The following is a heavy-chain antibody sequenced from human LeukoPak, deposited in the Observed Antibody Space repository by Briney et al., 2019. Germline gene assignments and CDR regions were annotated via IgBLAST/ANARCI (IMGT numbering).Heavy chain of an antibody. V-gene: IGHV1-2*04. D-gene: IGHD6-19*01. CDR2: INPNSGGT. CDR3: ARGGLAGDRGDFDY. CDR1: GYTFTGYY. Sequence: GASVKVSCKASGYTFTGYYMHWVRQAPGQGLERMGWINPNSGGTNYAQKFQGWVTMTRDTSISTAYMELSRLRSDDTAVYYCARGGLAGDRGDFDYWGQGTLVTVSS. J-gene: IGHJ4*02.